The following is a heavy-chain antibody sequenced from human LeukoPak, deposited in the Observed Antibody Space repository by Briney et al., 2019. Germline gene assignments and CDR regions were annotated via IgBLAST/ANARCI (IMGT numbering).Heavy chain of an antibody. CDR1: GGSISPYY. D-gene: IGHD3-16*01. V-gene: IGHV4-59*12. CDR2: IYYSGST. Sequence: PSETLSLTCTVSGGSISPYYWTWVRQPPGKGLEWIGNIYYSGSTDSNPSLKSRDTFSVDTSKNQFSLRLSSVTAADTAVYYCARGDYYAGGGRNWFDPWGHGTLVTVSS. J-gene: IGHJ5*02. CDR3: ARGDYYAGGGRNWFDP.